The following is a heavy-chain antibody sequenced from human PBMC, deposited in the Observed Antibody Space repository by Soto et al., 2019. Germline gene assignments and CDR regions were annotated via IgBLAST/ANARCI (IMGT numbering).Heavy chain of an antibody. Sequence: ASVKVSCKASGYTFTSYYMHWVRQAPGQGLEWMGIVNPSGGSTSYAQKFQGRVTMTRDTSTSTVYMELSSLRSEDTAVYYCAIHSNYDFWSGFLLEYYFDYWGQGTLVTVSS. D-gene: IGHD3-3*01. J-gene: IGHJ4*02. CDR3: AIHSNYDFWSGFLLEYYFDY. V-gene: IGHV1-46*01. CDR2: VNPSGGST. CDR1: GYTFTSYY.